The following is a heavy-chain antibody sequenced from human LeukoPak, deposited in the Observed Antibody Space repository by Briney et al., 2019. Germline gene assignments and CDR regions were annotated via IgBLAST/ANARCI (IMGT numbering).Heavy chain of an antibody. D-gene: IGHD5-18*01. Sequence: GGSLRLSCAASGFTFSDYYMSWIRQAPGKGLEWVSYISSSGSTIYYADSVKGRFTISRDNAKNSLYLQMNSLRAEDTAVYYCARGLNTAMADCWYYGMDVWGQGTTVTVSS. J-gene: IGHJ6*02. V-gene: IGHV3-11*01. CDR3: ARGLNTAMADCWYYGMDV. CDR1: GFTFSDYY. CDR2: ISSSGSTI.